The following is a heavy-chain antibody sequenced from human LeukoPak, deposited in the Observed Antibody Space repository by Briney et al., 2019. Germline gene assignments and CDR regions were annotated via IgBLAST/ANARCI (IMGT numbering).Heavy chain of an antibody. J-gene: IGHJ2*01. Sequence: SQTLSLTCAISGDSVSSNSASWNWTRPSPSRGLEWLVRKYYRFKWYNDYAVSVKSRITINTHTSKNQSSLQLNSVTPENTAVYYCARGSYGDYGARFSWYFDLWGRGTLVTVSS. CDR3: ARGSYGDYGARFSWYFDL. CDR1: GDSVSSNSAS. V-gene: IGHV6-1*01. CDR2: KYYRFKWYN. D-gene: IGHD4-17*01.